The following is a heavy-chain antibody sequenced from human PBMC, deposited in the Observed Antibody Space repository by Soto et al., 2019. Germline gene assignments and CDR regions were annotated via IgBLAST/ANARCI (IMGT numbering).Heavy chain of an antibody. Sequence: PSETLSLTCTVAGSSISSYYWSWIRQPPGKGLEWIGYIYYSGSTNYNPSLKSRVTISVDTSKNQFSLKLSSVTAADTAVYYCASRVNPYWYFDLWGRGTLVTVSS. V-gene: IGHV4-59*01. CDR1: GSSISSYY. CDR2: IYYSGST. J-gene: IGHJ2*01. CDR3: ASRVNPYWYFDL.